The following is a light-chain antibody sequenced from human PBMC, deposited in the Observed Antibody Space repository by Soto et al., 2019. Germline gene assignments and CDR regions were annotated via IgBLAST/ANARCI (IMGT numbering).Light chain of an antibody. Sequence: DLQMTQSPSSLSASVGDRVTITCRASQSISSYLNWYQQKPGKAPKLLIYAASSLQSGVPSRFSGSGSGTDFTLTISSLQPEDFATYYCQQSYSTPYSAFGPGTKVDIK. CDR2: AAS. CDR3: QQSYSTPYSA. CDR1: QSISSY. J-gene: IGKJ3*01. V-gene: IGKV1-39*01.